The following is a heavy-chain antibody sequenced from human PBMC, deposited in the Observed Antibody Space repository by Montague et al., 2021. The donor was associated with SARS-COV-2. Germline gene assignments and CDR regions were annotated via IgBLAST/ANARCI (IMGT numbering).Heavy chain of an antibody. Sequence: PALVKPTQTLTLTCTFSGFSHSTSGMCVSWIRQPPGKALEWLALXDWDDDKYYSTSLKTRLTISKDTSKNQVVLTMTNMDPVDTATYYCARIRDYDILTGSYSGFDYWGQGTLVTVSS. CDR2: XDWDDDK. CDR1: GFSHSTSGMC. D-gene: IGHD3-9*01. CDR3: ARIRDYDILTGSYSGFDY. V-gene: IGHV2-70*01. J-gene: IGHJ4*02.